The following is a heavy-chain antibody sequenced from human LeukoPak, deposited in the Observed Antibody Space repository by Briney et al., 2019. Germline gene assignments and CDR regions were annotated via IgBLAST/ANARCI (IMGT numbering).Heavy chain of an antibody. J-gene: IGHJ4*02. D-gene: IGHD6-19*01. V-gene: IGHV3-53*05. CDR2: FYVGGAT. Sequence: GGSLRLSCAVSGFSVTNNYMSWVRQAPGKGLEWVSVFYVGGATYYADSVKGRFTISRDNSENTLYLQMSSLRAEDTAVYYCVKDGGASGWYVGYFDYWGQGTLVTVSS. CDR3: VKDGGASGWYVGYFDY. CDR1: GFSVTNNY.